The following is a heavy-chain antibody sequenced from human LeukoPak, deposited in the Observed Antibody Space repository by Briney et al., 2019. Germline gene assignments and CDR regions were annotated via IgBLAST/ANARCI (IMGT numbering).Heavy chain of an antibody. Sequence: GGSLRLSCVASGFTFNKYWMHWVRQAPGKGLVWVSRIKSDGSSTSYADSVKGRFTISRDNAKNTLYLQMNSLRAEDTAVYYCARDTSLYCSGGSCYSDYFDYWGQGTLVTVSS. CDR2: IKSDGSST. D-gene: IGHD2-15*01. J-gene: IGHJ4*02. CDR1: GFTFNKYW. CDR3: ARDTSLYCSGGSCYSDYFDY. V-gene: IGHV3-74*01.